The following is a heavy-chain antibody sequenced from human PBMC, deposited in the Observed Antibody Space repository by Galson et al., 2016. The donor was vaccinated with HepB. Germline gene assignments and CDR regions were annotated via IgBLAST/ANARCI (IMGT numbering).Heavy chain of an antibody. CDR1: GFTLSNYA. Sequence: SLRLSCAVSGFTLSNYAMNWVRQAPGTGLEWASGTSYDGANKYYADSVKGRATISRDDSKNTVYLQMDSLRAEDTAVYYCARDQYVRGSGWYSASGCWGQGTLVTVSS. J-gene: IGHJ4*02. D-gene: IGHD6-13*01. V-gene: IGHV3-30*04. CDR2: TSYDGANK. CDR3: ARDQYVRGSGWYSASGC.